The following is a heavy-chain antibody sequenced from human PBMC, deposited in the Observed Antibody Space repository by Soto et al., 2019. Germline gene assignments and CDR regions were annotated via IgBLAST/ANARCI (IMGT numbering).Heavy chain of an antibody. CDR3: ARDFVVVAATDYYYGMDV. J-gene: IGHJ6*02. CDR1: GCTFCSLR. Sequence: RVLSTASGCTFCSLRMNWVRQAPGKGLEWVSYISSSSSTIYYADSVKGRFTISRDNAKNSLYLQMNSLRDEDTAVYYCARDFVVVAATDYYYGMDVWGQGTTVTVSS. CDR2: ISSSSSTI. V-gene: IGHV3-48*02. D-gene: IGHD2-15*01.